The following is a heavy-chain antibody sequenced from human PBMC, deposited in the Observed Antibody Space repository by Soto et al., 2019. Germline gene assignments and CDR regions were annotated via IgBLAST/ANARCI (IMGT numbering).Heavy chain of an antibody. CDR3: ARVSGSYNWFDP. CDR1: GYSISSGYY. J-gene: IGHJ5*02. CDR2: IYHSGST. V-gene: IGHV4-38-2*02. Sequence: SETLSLTCTVSGYSISSGYYWGWIRQPPGKGLEWIGSIYHSGSTYYNPSLKSRVTISVDTAKNQFSLKLSSVTAADTAVYYCARVSGSYNWFDPWGQGTLVTVSS. D-gene: IGHD1-26*01.